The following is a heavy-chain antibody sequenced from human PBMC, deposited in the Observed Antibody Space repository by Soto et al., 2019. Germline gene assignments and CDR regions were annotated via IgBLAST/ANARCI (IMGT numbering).Heavy chain of an antibody. CDR1: GGTFSSYA. D-gene: IGHD3-9*01. V-gene: IGHV1-69*13. CDR2: IIPIFGTA. Sequence: SVKVSCKASGGTFSSYAISWVRQAPGQGLEWMGGIIPIFGTANYAQKFQGRVTITADESTSTAYMELSSLRSEDTAVYYCASPRSSYYDILTGYPLHFDYWGQGNLVTVSS. CDR3: ASPRSSYYDILTGYPLHFDY. J-gene: IGHJ4*02.